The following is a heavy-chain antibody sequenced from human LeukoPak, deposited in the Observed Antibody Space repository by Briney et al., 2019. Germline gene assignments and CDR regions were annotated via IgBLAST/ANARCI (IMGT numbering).Heavy chain of an antibody. CDR2: IYYSGST. CDR3: ASPSGSEGFDY. J-gene: IGHJ4*02. V-gene: IGHV4-39*01. CDR1: GGSISSSSYY. Sequence: SETLSLTCTVSGGSISSSSYYWGWFRQPPGKGLEWIGSIYYSGSTYYNPSLKSRVTISVDTSKNQFSLKLSSVTAADTAVYYCASPSGSEGFDYWGQGTLVTVSS.